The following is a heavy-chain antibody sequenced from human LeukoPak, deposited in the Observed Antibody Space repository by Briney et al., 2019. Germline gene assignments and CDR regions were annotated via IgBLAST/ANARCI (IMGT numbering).Heavy chain of an antibody. D-gene: IGHD3-9*01. Sequence: GGSLRLSCAASGFTFTSYAMRWVREAPGKGLEWVSAICGSGGSTYYADPVKGRFTISTDNSKSSLYLQMNRLRSEDTAVYYCAKGVFDWLCFFDYWGEGTLVSVSS. CDR3: AKGVFDWLCFFDY. CDR2: ICGSGGST. J-gene: IGHJ4*02. CDR1: GFTFTSYA. V-gene: IGHV3-23*01.